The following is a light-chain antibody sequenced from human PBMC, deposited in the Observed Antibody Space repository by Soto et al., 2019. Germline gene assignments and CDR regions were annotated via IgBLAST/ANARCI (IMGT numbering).Light chain of an antibody. Sequence: EFVLTQSPGTLSLSPGERATLSCRASQSVNNNYLAWYQQKAGQPPRLLIYGASSRATGIPDRFSGSGSGTDFTLTISRLEPEDVAVYYCQQYGSSPTFGHGTQVEIK. J-gene: IGKJ1*01. CDR2: GAS. CDR1: QSVNNNY. V-gene: IGKV3-20*01. CDR3: QQYGSSPT.